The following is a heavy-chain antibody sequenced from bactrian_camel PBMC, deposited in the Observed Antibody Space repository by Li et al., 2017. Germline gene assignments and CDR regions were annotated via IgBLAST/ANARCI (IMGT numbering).Heavy chain of an antibody. J-gene: IGHJ6*01. CDR3: ATVSNPVRGSWYDFGY. CDR1: GFTVNRRA. Sequence: HVQLVESGGGLLQPGGSLRLSCTASGFTVNRRAMGWVRQVPGKSLEWISTLTSGGTVIYYADSVKGRLIISRDNTKNTVYLQMNSLKSEDTALYYCATVSNPVRGSWYDFGYWGQGTQVTVS. D-gene: IGHD6*01. V-gene: IGHV3-2*01. CDR2: LTSGGTVI.